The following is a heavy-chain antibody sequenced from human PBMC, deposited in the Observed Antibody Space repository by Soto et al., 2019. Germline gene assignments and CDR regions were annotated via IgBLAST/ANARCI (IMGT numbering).Heavy chain of an antibody. CDR3: AKVHYDFWSGYPDAFDI. Sequence: EVQLLESGGGLVQPGGSLRLSCAASGFTFSSYAMSWVHQASGKGLEWVSAISGSGGSTYYADSVKGRFTISRDNSKNTLYLQMNSLRAEDTAVYYCAKVHYDFWSGYPDAFDIWGQGTMVTVSS. J-gene: IGHJ3*02. D-gene: IGHD3-3*01. CDR2: ISGSGGST. V-gene: IGHV3-23*01. CDR1: GFTFSSYA.